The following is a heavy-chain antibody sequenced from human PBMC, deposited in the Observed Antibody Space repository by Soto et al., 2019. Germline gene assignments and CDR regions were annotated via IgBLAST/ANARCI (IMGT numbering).Heavy chain of an antibody. D-gene: IGHD4-17*01. CDR3: ARGLTTVTTVRYFDY. J-gene: IGHJ4*02. CDR1: GVSFSGYY. V-gene: IGHV4-34*01. CDR2: INHSGST. Sequence: PSETLSLTCAVYGVSFSGYYWSWIRQPTGKGLEWIGEINHSGSTNYNPSLKSRVTISVDTSKNQFSLKLSSVTAADTAVYYCARGLTTVTTVRYFDYWGQGALVT.